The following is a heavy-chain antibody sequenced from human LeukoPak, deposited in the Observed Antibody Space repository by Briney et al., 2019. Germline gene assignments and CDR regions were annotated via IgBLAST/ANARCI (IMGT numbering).Heavy chain of an antibody. Sequence: SEALSLTCTVSGGSISSFYWSWIRQPPGKGLEWIGHIYHSGSPNYNPSLKSRVTISLDTSMNQFSLKVSSVTAADTAMYYCARQFSLYYAMDVWGQGTTVTVSS. CDR2: IYHSGSP. V-gene: IGHV4-59*08. CDR3: ARQFSLYYAMDV. CDR1: GGSISSFY. J-gene: IGHJ6*02.